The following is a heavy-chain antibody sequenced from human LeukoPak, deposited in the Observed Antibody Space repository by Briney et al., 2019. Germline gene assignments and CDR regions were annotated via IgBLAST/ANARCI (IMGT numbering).Heavy chain of an antibody. CDR2: INPSGGST. J-gene: IGHJ4*02. D-gene: IGHD5-24*01. CDR3: ARDGYNAIDY. Sequence: ASVKVSCKASGYTFTSYYMHWVRQAPGQGLEWMGIINPSGGSTSYAQKFQGRVTITADKSTSTAYMELSSLRSEDTAVYYCARDGYNAIDYWGQGTLVTVSS. CDR1: GYTFTSYY. V-gene: IGHV1-46*01.